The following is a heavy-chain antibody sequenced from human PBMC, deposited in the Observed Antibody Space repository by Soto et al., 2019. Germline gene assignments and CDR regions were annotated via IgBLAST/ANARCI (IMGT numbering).Heavy chain of an antibody. J-gene: IGHJ4*02. D-gene: IGHD4-17*01. CDR2: ISAYNGNT. Sequence: ASVKLSCTASGYRFTSYGISWVRQAPGQGLEWMGWISAYNGNTNYAQKLQGRVTMTTDTSTSTAYMELRSLRSDDTAVYYCARTDGYGDYGYWGQGTLVTVSS. CDR1: GYRFTSYG. V-gene: IGHV1-18*01. CDR3: ARTDGYGDYGY.